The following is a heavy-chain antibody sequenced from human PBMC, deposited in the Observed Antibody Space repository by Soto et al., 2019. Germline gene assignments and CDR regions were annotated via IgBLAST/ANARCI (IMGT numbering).Heavy chain of an antibody. Sequence: PGGSLRLSCAASGGNFSSYWMSWVRQATGKGLEWVANIKQDGSEKYYVDSVKGRFTISRDNAKNSLYLQMNSLRAEDTAVYYCASFGRFLEWLPYYFDYWGQGTLVTVSS. D-gene: IGHD3-3*01. J-gene: IGHJ4*02. CDR3: ASFGRFLEWLPYYFDY. CDR1: GGNFSSYW. V-gene: IGHV3-7*01. CDR2: IKQDGSEK.